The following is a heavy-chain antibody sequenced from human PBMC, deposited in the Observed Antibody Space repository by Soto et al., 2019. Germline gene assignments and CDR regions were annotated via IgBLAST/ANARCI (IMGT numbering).Heavy chain of an antibody. J-gene: IGHJ4*02. CDR2: INHSGST. CDR3: ARVRRLRSPFDY. Sequence: QVQLQQWGAGLLKPSETLSLTCAVYGGSFSGYYWSWIRQPPGKGLEWIGEINHSGSTNYNPSLNSRVPLSVATSKHQFSLKLSSVTAADTAVYYCARVRRLRSPFDYWGQGTLVTVSS. D-gene: IGHD4-17*01. CDR1: GGSFSGYY. V-gene: IGHV4-34*01.